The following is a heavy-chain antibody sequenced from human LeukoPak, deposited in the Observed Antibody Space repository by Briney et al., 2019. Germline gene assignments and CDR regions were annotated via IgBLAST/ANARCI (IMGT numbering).Heavy chain of an antibody. D-gene: IGHD3-22*01. J-gene: IGHJ4*02. CDR3: ARAPRYYYDSSGPTSY. Sequence: GASVKVSCKASGYTFTSYYMHWVRQAPGQGLEWMGIINPSGGSTSYAQKFQGRVTMTRDTSTSTVYMELSSLRSEDTAVYYCARAPRYYYDSSGPTSYWGQGTLVTVSS. CDR1: GYTFTSYY. CDR2: INPSGGST. V-gene: IGHV1-46*01.